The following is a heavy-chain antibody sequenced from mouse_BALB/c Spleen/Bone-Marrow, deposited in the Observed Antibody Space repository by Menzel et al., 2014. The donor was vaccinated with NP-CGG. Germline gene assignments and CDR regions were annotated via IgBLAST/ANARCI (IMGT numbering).Heavy chain of an antibody. D-gene: IGHD2-4*01. Sequence: VQLQQSGAELARPGASVKMSCKASGYTFTSYTMHWVKQRPGQGLEWIGYINPSSGYTNYNQKFKGKATLTADKSSSTAYMQLSSLTSEDSAVYYYAIYDYDVRYFDVWGAGTTVTVSS. CDR2: INPSSGYT. CDR3: AIYDYDVRYFDV. CDR1: GYTFTSYT. V-gene: IGHV1-4*01. J-gene: IGHJ1*01.